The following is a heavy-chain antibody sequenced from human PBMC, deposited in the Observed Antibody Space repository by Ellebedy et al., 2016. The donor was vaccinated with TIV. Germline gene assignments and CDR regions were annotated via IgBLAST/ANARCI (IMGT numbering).Heavy chain of an antibody. J-gene: IGHJ5*01. CDR2: IYYTGKT. Sequence: SETLSLTCTVPGGSISSSYYYWDWIRQPPGKGLEWIANIYYTGKTYSNASLKSRVTLPVDTSKNQFALKLSSVTAADTAVYYCAREYPGYINAWDSWGQGTLVTVSS. D-gene: IGHD5-18*01. CDR1: GGSISSSYYY. CDR3: AREYPGYINAWDS. V-gene: IGHV4-39*06.